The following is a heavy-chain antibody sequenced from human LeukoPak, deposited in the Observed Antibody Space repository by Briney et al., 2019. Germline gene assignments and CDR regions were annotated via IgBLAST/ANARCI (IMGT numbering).Heavy chain of an antibody. D-gene: IGHD3-3*01. Sequence: GGSLRLSCAASGFTFDDYAMHWVRQAPGKGLEWVSGISGSGGSTYYADSVKGRFTISRDNAKNSLYLQMNSLRAEDMALYYCAKDLTSSGDDAFDIWGQGTMVTVSS. V-gene: IGHV3-9*03. CDR1: GFTFDDYA. CDR3: AKDLTSSGDDAFDI. J-gene: IGHJ3*02. CDR2: ISGSGGST.